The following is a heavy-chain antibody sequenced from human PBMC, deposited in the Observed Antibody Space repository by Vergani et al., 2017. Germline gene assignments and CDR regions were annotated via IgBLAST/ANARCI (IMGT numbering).Heavy chain of an antibody. CDR3: ARGGGTFDY. Sequence: QVQLQESGPGLLKPSETLSLTCTVSGYSISSGYYWGWIRQPPGKGLEWIGYIYYNGLTNYNPSLKSRVTLSVDTSINQFSLNLNAVTAADTAIYFCARGGGTFDYWGLGTLVTVSS. V-gene: IGHV4-38-2*02. CDR1: GYSISSGYY. D-gene: IGHD3-16*01. CDR2: IYYNGLT. J-gene: IGHJ4*02.